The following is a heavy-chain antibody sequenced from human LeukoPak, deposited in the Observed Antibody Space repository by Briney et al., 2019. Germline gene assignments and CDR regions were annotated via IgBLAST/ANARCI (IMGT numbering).Heavy chain of an antibody. D-gene: IGHD3-10*01. CDR3: AKGELLWFGGDDY. CDR1: GFTFSSYA. CDR2: ISGSGAST. V-gene: IGHV3-23*01. J-gene: IGHJ4*02. Sequence: GGSLRLSCAASGFTFSSYAMSWVRQAPGKGLEWVSDISGSGASTYYADSVKGRFTISRHNSKNTLYLQMNSLRAEDTAVYYCAKGELLWFGGDDYWGQGTLVTVSS.